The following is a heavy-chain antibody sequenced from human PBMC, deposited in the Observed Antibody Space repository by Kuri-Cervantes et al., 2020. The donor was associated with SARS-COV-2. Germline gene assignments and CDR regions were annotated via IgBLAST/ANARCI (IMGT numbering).Heavy chain of an antibody. CDR2: FDPEDGET. D-gene: IGHD1-26*01. J-gene: IGHJ3*02. V-gene: IGHV1-24*01. Sequence: ASVKVSCKVSGYTLTELSIHWVRQAPGKGLEWMGGFDPEDGETMPAQRFQGRVTMTEDKSIETDYMELSNLRSEDTAMYYCATDGGSGANYFLVGAFDIWGQGTMVTVSS. CDR1: GYTLTELS. CDR3: ATDGGSGANYFLVGAFDI.